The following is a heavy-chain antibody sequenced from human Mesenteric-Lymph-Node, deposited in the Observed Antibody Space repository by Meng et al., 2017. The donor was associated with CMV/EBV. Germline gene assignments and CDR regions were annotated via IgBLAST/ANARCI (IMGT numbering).Heavy chain of an antibody. Sequence: SCKASGYTFNGYYMHWVRQVPGQGLEWMGWINPQSGATNYAQRFQGRITMTGDTSISTAFMDLSRLRSDDTAVYYCAREYSGNEFDYWGQGTLVTVSS. CDR1: GYTFNGYY. CDR2: INPQSGAT. J-gene: IGHJ4*02. CDR3: AREYSGNEFDY. V-gene: IGHV1-2*02. D-gene: IGHD1-26*01.